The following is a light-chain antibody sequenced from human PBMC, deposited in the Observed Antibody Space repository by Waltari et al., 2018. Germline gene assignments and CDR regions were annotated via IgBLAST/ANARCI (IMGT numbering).Light chain of an antibody. Sequence: DIEMTQSPDSLAVSLGARATIFCRSSQSIIHSSNNQNYLAWYQQKPGHSPKLLMFWASTRESGVPDRFSGSGSGTDFTLTISSLQAEDAAVYFCQQYYNSPPTFGQGTKVEI. CDR3: QQYYNSPPT. V-gene: IGKV4-1*01. J-gene: IGKJ1*01. CDR2: WAS. CDR1: QSIIHSSNNQNY.